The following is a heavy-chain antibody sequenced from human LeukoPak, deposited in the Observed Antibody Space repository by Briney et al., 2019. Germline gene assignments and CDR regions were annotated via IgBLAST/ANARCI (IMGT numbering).Heavy chain of an antibody. Sequence: SVKVSCKASGGTFSSYAISWVRQAPGQGLEWMGGIIPIFGTANYAQKFQGRVTITADESTSTAYMELSSLRSEDTAVYYCAREGYPPSYYYGMDVWGQGTTVTVSS. V-gene: IGHV1-69*13. J-gene: IGHJ6*02. D-gene: IGHD1-1*01. CDR3: AREGYPPSYYYGMDV. CDR1: GGTFSSYA. CDR2: IIPIFGTA.